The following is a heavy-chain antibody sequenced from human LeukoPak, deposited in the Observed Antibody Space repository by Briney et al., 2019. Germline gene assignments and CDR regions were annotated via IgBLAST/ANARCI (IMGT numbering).Heavy chain of an antibody. CDR2: ISGEGGST. J-gene: IGHJ4*02. V-gene: IGHV3-43*02. CDR1: GFTFDDFA. D-gene: IGHD6-13*01. CDR3: AKGRRYSSSWYDY. Sequence: PGGSLRLSCAASGFTFDDFAMHWVRQAPRKGLEWVSLISGEGGSTYYADSVKGRFTISRDNSKNSLYLQMNTLRSEDTALYYCAKGRRYSSSWYDYWGQGTLVTVSS.